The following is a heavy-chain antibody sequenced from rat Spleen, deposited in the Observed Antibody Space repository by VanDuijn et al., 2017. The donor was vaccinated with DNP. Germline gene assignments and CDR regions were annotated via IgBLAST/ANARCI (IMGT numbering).Heavy chain of an antibody. CDR3: ARHDYSSYINYVMDA. J-gene: IGHJ4*01. D-gene: IGHD1-2*01. CDR1: GITFSDHN. CDR2: ISYDGSST. V-gene: IGHV5-7*01. Sequence: EVQLVESGGGLVQPGRSLKLSCAVSGITFSDHNMAWVRQAPKKGLEWVTTISYDGSSTYYRDSVKGRFTISRDNAKSSLYLQMNSLKSEDTATYYCARHDYSSYINYVMDAWGQGASVTVSS.